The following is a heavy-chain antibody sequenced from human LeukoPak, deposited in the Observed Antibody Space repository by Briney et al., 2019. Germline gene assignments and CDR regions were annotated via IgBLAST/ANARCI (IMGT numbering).Heavy chain of an antibody. J-gene: IGHJ5*01. D-gene: IGHD5-18*01. V-gene: IGHV3-30-3*01. CDR3: AKDHSSNWFDS. CDR2: ISYDGSNK. Sequence: PGGSLRLSCAASGFTFSSYAMHWVRQAPGKGLEWVAVISYDGSNKYYADSVKGRFTISRDNSKNTLYLQMNSLRAEDTAVYYCAKDHSSNWFDSWGQGILLTVSS. CDR1: GFTFSSYA.